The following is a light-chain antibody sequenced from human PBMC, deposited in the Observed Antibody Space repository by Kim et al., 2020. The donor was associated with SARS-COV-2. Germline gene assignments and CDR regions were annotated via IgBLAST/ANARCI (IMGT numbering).Light chain of an antibody. V-gene: IGLV2-11*01. Sequence: QSALTQPRSVSGSPGQSVTISCTGTSSDVGGYNYVSWYQHHPGKAPKLMIYAVSKRPSGVPDRFSGSKSGNTASLTISGLQAEDEADYYCCSYAGTYPSKHFGTGTKVTFL. CDR2: AVS. CDR3: CSYAGTYPSKH. CDR1: SSDVGGYNY. J-gene: IGLJ1*01.